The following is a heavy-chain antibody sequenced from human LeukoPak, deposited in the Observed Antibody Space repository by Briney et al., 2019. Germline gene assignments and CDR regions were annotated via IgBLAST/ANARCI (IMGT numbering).Heavy chain of an antibody. V-gene: IGHV4-30-4*01. Sequence: PSETLSLTCTVSGGSISSGDHYWSWIRQPPGKGLEWIGYIYNSGSSYYNPSLKSRVTISADTSKNQFSLRLTSVTAADTAVYYCARILPDYVWGSYRLPSALYYFDYWGQGTLVTVSS. D-gene: IGHD3-16*02. J-gene: IGHJ4*02. CDR2: IYNSGSS. CDR3: ARILPDYVWGSYRLPSALYYFDY. CDR1: GGSISSGDHY.